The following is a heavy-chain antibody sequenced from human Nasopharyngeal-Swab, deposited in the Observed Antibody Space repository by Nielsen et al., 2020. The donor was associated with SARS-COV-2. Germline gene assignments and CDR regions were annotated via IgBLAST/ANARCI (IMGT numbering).Heavy chain of an antibody. Sequence: WIRQPPGKGLEWIGEINHSGSTNYNPSLQSRVTISLDTSKNQFSLNRNSVTAADTAVYFCATRGSHHGTSGYYNSWFDPWGQGTLVTVSS. D-gene: IGHD3-22*01. CDR2: INHSGST. J-gene: IGHJ5*01. CDR3: ATRGSHHGTSGYYNSWFDP. V-gene: IGHV4-34*01.